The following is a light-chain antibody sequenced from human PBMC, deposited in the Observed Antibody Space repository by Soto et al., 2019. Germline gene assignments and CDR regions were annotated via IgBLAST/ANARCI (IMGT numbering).Light chain of an antibody. J-gene: IGLJ2*01. Sequence: QSVVTQEPSVTVSPGGTVTLTCASSTGAVTASHYPNWFQQKPGQPPRTLFFSTNNRFSWTPARFSGSLLGGKAALTLSDMQPEDEAEYYCLLYYGGTQGVFGGGTKLTVL. CDR3: LLYYGGTQGV. CDR1: TGAVTASHY. V-gene: IGLV7-43*01. CDR2: STN.